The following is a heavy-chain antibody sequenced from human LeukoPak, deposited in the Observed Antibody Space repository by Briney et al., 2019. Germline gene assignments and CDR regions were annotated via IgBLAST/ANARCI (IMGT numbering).Heavy chain of an antibody. D-gene: IGHD5-18*01. V-gene: IGHV4-59*01. CDR1: GGSISSYY. CDR2: IYYSGST. Sequence: PSETLSLTCTVSGGSISSYYWSWIRQPPGKGLEWIGYIYYSGSTNYSPSLKSRVTISVDTSKNQFSLKLSSVTAADAAVYYCAREMRQLCLDYWGQGTLVTVSS. CDR3: AREMRQLCLDY. J-gene: IGHJ4*02.